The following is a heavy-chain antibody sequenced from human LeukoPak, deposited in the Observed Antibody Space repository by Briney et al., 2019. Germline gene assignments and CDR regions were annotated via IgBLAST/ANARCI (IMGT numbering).Heavy chain of an antibody. V-gene: IGHV3-30-3*01. Sequence: GGSLRLSCAASGFIFGGYAMPWVRQAPGKGLQWLAVISYDGGKTYYADSVEGRFTISRDNSKSTVYLEINSLRSEDTAIYYCARGFNDFWSGSQLEYWGQGTLVTVSS. J-gene: IGHJ4*02. CDR2: ISYDGGKT. CDR3: ARGFNDFWSGSQLEY. D-gene: IGHD3-3*01. CDR1: GFIFGGYA.